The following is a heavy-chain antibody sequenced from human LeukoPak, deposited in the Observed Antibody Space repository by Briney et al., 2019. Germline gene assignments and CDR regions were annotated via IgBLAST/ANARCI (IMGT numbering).Heavy chain of an antibody. D-gene: IGHD3-22*01. V-gene: IGHV4-34*01. CDR2: INHSGST. J-gene: IGHJ4*02. CDR3: ARPGRLSSGYYYDY. Sequence: SETLSLTCAVYGGSFSGYYWSWIRQPPGKGLEWIGGINHSGSTNYNPSLKSRVTISVDTSKNQFSLKLSSVTAADTAVYYCARPGRLSSGYYYDYWGQGTLVTVSS. CDR1: GGSFSGYY.